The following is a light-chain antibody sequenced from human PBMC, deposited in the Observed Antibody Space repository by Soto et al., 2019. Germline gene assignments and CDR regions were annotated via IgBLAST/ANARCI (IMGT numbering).Light chain of an antibody. CDR2: DVT. J-gene: IGLJ1*01. CDR3: GSITRSSTSV. Sequence: QSVLTQPASLSGSPGQSITISCTGTSSDIGGSKYVSWYQQHPGKAPKLIIYDVTKRPSGVSNRFSGSKSGNTASLTISGIQAEDEGDYYCGSITRSSTSVFGTGTKVTVL. V-gene: IGLV2-14*03. CDR1: SSDIGGSKY.